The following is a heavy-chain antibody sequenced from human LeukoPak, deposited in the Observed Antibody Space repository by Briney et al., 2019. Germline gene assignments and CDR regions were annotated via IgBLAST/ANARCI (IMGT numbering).Heavy chain of an antibody. J-gene: IGHJ4*02. D-gene: IGHD5-18*01. CDR2: IKQDGSEK. CDR1: GFTFSSYW. V-gene: IGHV3-7*01. CDR3: ARDSSGYSYGTNDY. Sequence: PGGSLRLSCAASGFTFSSYWMSWVRQAPGKGLEWVANIKQDGSEKYYVDSVKGRFTISRDNAKNSLYPQMNSLRAEDTAVYYCARDSSGYSYGTNDYWGQGTLVTVSS.